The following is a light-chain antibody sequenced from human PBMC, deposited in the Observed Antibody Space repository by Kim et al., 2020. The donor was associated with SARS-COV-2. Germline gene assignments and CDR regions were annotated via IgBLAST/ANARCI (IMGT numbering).Light chain of an antibody. Sequence: EIVLTQSPATLSLSPGERATLSCRASQSISSYLGWYQQKPGQAPRLLIYDASNRATGIPARFSGSGSGTDFTLTISSLEAEDFAVYYCQQRRSWPLTFGGGTKLEI. V-gene: IGKV3-11*01. CDR3: QQRRSWPLT. J-gene: IGKJ4*01. CDR2: DAS. CDR1: QSISSY.